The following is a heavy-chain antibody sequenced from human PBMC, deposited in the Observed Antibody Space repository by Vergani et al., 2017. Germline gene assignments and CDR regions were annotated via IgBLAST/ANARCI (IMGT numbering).Heavy chain of an antibody. CDR1: GGPISSGGYS. J-gene: IGHJ3*02. V-gene: IGHV4-30-2*01. CDR2: IYHSGRT. D-gene: IGHD3-22*01. Sequence: QLQLQESGSGLVKPSQTLSLTCAVSGGPISSGGYSWSWIRQPPGKGLEWIGYIYHSGRTYYNPSLKSRVTISVDRSKNQFSLKLSSVTAADTAVYYCARFDYYDSSGHGAFDIWGQGTMVTVSS. CDR3: ARFDYYDSSGHGAFDI.